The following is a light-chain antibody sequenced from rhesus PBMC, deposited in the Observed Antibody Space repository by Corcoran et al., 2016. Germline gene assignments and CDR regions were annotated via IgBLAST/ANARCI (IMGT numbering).Light chain of an antibody. Sequence: DIQMTQSPSSLSASVGDKVTITCRASQGISSWLAWYQPKPGKAPKLLIYKASSLQSGVPSRFRGSGAGTDFTLTISSLQPEDFATYDCLQYNSGPWTFGQGTKVEIQ. J-gene: IGKJ1*01. CDR2: KAS. CDR1: QGISSW. V-gene: IGKV1-21*01. CDR3: LQYNSGPWT.